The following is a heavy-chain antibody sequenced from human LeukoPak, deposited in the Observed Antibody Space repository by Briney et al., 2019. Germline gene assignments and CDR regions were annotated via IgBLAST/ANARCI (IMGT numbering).Heavy chain of an antibody. V-gene: IGHV3-23*01. Sequence: GGSLRLSCAASGFTFSSYAMSWVRQAPGKGLEWVSAISGSGGSTYYADSVKGPFTISRDNSKNTLYLQMNSLRAEDTAVYYCAKAKYYDFWSGTSYFDYWGQGTLVTVSS. D-gene: IGHD3-3*01. CDR2: ISGSGGST. CDR1: GFTFSSYA. J-gene: IGHJ4*02. CDR3: AKAKYYDFWSGTSYFDY.